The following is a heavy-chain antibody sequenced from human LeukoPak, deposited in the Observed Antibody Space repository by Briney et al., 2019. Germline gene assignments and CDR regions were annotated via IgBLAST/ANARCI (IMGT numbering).Heavy chain of an antibody. CDR2: VSYDGSYI. CDR3: ARNRGYTYEPDAFHM. D-gene: IGHD5-18*01. CDR1: GFTFSSFG. Sequence: GGSLRLSCAASGFTFSSFGMHWVRQAPGKSLEWVAVVSYDGSYIDYADSVKGRFTISRDNSKDALYLQMNSLRDEDTAVYYCARNRGYTYEPDAFHMWGQGTMVTVSS. V-gene: IGHV3-30*03. J-gene: IGHJ3*02.